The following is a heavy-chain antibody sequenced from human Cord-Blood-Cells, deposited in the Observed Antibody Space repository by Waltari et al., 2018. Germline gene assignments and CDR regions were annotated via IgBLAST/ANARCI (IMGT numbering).Heavy chain of an antibody. J-gene: IGHJ6*03. D-gene: IGHD6-6*01. Sequence: QVQLVQSGAEVKKPGSSVTVSCKASGSTFSSYAISWGRPAPGPGFEWVGRIIPILVIAKYAQKFQGRVTITADKSTSTAYMELSSLRSEDTAVYYCASHRAARPEYYYYYMDVWGKGTTVTVSS. CDR1: GSTFSSYA. CDR2: IIPILVIA. CDR3: ASHRAARPEYYYYYMDV. V-gene: IGHV1-69*09.